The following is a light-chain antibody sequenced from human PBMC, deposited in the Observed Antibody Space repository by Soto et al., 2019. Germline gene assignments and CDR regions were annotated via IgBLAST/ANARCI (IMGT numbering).Light chain of an antibody. CDR2: GAS. J-gene: IGKJ4*01. V-gene: IGKV3-20*01. CDR1: QAVSSIL. Sequence: EVVLTQSPGTLSLSPGERATLSYRASQAVSSILLAWYQQKPGQAPRLLIYGASSKATGIPGRLSVSVCGIDFSLTFSRLEPEDFALYYWLQHGTTHIFGGGVKVNIK. CDR3: LQHGTTHI.